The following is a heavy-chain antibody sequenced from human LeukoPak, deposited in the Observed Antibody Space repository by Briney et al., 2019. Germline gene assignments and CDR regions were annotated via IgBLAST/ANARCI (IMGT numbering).Heavy chain of an antibody. V-gene: IGHV3-23*01. D-gene: IGHD1-26*01. Sequence: HPGGSLRLSCAASGFTFSSYGMSWVRQAPGKGLECVSTISGSGYNTYYADSVKGRFTISRDNSANILYLQMNSLRAEDTALYYCAKHSGSYFIYYPDSWGQGALVTISS. CDR1: GFTFSSYG. CDR3: AKHSGSYFIYYPDS. CDR2: ISGSGYNT. J-gene: IGHJ4*02.